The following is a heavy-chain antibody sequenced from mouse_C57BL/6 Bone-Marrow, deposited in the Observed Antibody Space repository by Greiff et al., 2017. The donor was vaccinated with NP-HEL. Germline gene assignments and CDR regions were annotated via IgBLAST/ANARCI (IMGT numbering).Heavy chain of an antibody. Sequence: QVQLQQSGAELAKPGASVKLSCKASGYTFTSYWMHWVKQRPGQGLEWIGYINPSSGYTKYNQKFKDKATLTADKSSITAYMQLSSLTYEDSAVYYCARSPTTVVADAYWGQGTLVTVSA. J-gene: IGHJ3*01. CDR2: INPSSGYT. D-gene: IGHD1-1*01. CDR3: ARSPTTVVADAY. V-gene: IGHV1-7*01. CDR1: GYTFTSYW.